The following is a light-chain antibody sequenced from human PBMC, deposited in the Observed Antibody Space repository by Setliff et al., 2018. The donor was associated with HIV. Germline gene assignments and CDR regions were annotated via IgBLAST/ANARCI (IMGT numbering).Light chain of an antibody. V-gene: IGLV2-18*02. CDR2: EVT. CDR1: SSDVGRYNR. J-gene: IGLJ1*01. CDR3: SSYAITNTLP. Sequence: QSALTQPPSVSGSPGQSVTISCTGTSSDVGRYNRVSWYQQPPGTAPKLMIYEVTNRPSGVPDRFSGSKSGNTASLTISGLQAEDEADYYCSSYAITNTLPFGTGTKVTVL.